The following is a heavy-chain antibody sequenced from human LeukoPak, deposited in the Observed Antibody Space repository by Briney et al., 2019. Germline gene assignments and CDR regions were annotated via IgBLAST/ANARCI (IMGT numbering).Heavy chain of an antibody. D-gene: IGHD3-10*01. CDR3: ARHYGSESYYDY. Sequence: SETLSLTCAVYGGSFSGYYWSWIRQPPGKGLEWIGEINHSGSTNYNPSLKSRVTISVDTPNNQFSLKLTSVTAADTAVYYCARHYGSESYYDYWGQGTLVTVSS. CDR1: GGSFSGYY. V-gene: IGHV4-34*01. CDR2: INHSGST. J-gene: IGHJ4*02.